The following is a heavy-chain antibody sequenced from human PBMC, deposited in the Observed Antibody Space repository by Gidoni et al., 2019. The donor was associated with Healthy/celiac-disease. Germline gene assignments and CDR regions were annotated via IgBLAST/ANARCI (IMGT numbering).Heavy chain of an antibody. V-gene: IGHV3-49*03. Sequence: EVQLVESGGGLVQPGRSLRLSCTASGFTFGDYAMSWFRQAPGKGLEWVGFIRSKAYGGTTEYAASVKGRFTISRDDSKSIAYLQMNSLKTEDTAVYYCTRDYGGTLRWAFDIWGQGTMVTVSS. CDR1: GFTFGDYA. D-gene: IGHD4-17*01. CDR3: TRDYGGTLRWAFDI. CDR2: IRSKAYGGTT. J-gene: IGHJ3*02.